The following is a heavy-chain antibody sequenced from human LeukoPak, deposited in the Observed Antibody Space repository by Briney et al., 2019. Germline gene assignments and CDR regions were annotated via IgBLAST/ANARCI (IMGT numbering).Heavy chain of an antibody. D-gene: IGHD2-15*01. CDR2: ISSSSSYI. CDR1: GFTFSSYS. V-gene: IGHV3-21*01. J-gene: IGHJ4*02. CDR3: LYCSGGSCYSDGFDH. Sequence: GGSLRLSCAASGFTFSSYSMNWVRQAPGKGLEWVSSISSSSSYIYYADSVKGRFTISRDNAKNSLYLQMNSLRAEDTAVYYCLYCSGGSCYSDGFDHWGQGTLVTVSS.